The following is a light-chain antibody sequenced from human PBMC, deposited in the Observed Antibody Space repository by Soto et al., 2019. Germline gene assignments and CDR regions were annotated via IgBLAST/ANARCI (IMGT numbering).Light chain of an antibody. CDR2: GAS. CDR3: QQYGSSPPYT. Sequence: EIVLTQSPGILSLSPGERATLSCRASQSVSTSYLAWYQQKPGQAPRLLIYGASNRATGIPDRFSASGSKTDFTLTISRLEPEDFAVYYCQQYGSSPPYTFGQGTKLVIK. CDR1: QSVSTSY. V-gene: IGKV3-20*01. J-gene: IGKJ2*01.